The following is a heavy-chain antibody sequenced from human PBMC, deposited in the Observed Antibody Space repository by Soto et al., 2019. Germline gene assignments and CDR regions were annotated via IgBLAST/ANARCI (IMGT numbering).Heavy chain of an antibody. CDR2: IKAKTNNYAT. V-gene: IGHV3-73*01. Sequence: HPXGSLRLACAASGXTVSGSPIHWVRQASGKGLELIGRIKAKTNNYATAYAASVNGLFIVSRDDSKNTAFLQMNSLKTEDTAMYYYVRHIIVGNTDWFDPWGPGTLVTVSS. CDR3: VRHIIVGNTDWFDP. J-gene: IGHJ5*02. D-gene: IGHD1-26*01. CDR1: GXTVSGSP.